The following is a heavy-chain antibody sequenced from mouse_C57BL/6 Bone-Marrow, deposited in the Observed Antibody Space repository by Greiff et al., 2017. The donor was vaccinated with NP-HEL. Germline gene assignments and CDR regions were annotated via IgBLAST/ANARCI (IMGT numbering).Heavy chain of an antibody. CDR1: GYSITSGYY. D-gene: IGHD1-1*01. J-gene: IGHJ1*03. Sequence: EVQLQESGPGLVKPSQSLSLTCSVTGYSITSGYYWNWIRQFPGNKLEWMGYISYDGSNNYNPSLKNRISITRDPSKNQFFLTLNSVTTEDTATYDCASVCYYVGYWYFDVWGTGTTVTVSS. CDR3: ASVCYYVGYWYFDV. V-gene: IGHV3-6*01. CDR2: ISYDGSN.